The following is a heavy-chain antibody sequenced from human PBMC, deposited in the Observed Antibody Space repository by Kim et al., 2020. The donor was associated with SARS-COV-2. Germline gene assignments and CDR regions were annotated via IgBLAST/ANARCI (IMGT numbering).Heavy chain of an antibody. CDR3: ARDGVIVVVPAAVNYYYYGMAV. Sequence: GGSLRLSCAASGFTFSSYSMNWVRQAPGKGLEWVSSISSSSSYIYYADSVKGRFTISRDNAKNSLYLQMNSLRAEDTAVYYCARDGVIVVVPAAVNYYYYGMAVWGQGTTVTVSS. J-gene: IGHJ6*02. CDR2: ISSSSSYI. D-gene: IGHD2-2*01. CDR1: GFTFSSYS. V-gene: IGHV3-21*01.